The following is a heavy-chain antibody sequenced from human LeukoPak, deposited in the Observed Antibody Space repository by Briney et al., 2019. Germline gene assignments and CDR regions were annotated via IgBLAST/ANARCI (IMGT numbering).Heavy chain of an antibody. J-gene: IGHJ3*02. CDR2: IYSGGST. Sequence: SGGSLRLSCAASGFTVSSNYMSWVRQAPGKGLEWVSVIYSGGSTYYADSVKGRFTISRDNSKNTLYLQMNSLRAEDTAVYYCASPSPITFGGVIPWGAFDIWGQGTMVTVSS. V-gene: IGHV3-53*01. CDR1: GFTVSSNY. D-gene: IGHD3-16*02. CDR3: ASPSPITFGGVIPWGAFDI.